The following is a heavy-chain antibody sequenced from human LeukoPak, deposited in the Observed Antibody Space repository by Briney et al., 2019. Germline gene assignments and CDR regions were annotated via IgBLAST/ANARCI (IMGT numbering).Heavy chain of an antibody. CDR2: IYYSGST. J-gene: IGHJ4*02. CDR1: GGSISSGGYY. Sequence: SETLSLTCTVSGGSISSGGYYWSWNRQHPGKGLEWIGYIYYSGSTYYNPSLKSRVTISVDTSKNQFSLKLSSVTAADTAVYYCARQGARIAAGGPNWGQGTLVTVSS. D-gene: IGHD6-13*01. CDR3: ARQGARIAAGGPN. V-gene: IGHV4-39*01.